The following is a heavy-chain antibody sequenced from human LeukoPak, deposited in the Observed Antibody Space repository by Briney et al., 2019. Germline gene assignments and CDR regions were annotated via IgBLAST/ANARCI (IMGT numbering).Heavy chain of an antibody. V-gene: IGHV4-59*01. D-gene: IGHD1-26*01. CDR3: ARGGVGATSPYYYGMDV. Sequence: GSLRLSCAASGFTFHDYGMTWVRQSPGKGLEWIGYIYYSGSTNYNPSLKSRVTISLDTSKNQFSLKLSSVTTADTAVYYCARGGVGATSPYYYGMDVWGQGTTVTVSS. CDR1: GFTFHDYG. CDR2: IYYSGST. J-gene: IGHJ6*02.